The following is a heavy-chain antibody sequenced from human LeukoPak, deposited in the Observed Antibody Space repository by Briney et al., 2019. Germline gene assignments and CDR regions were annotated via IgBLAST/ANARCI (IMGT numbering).Heavy chain of an antibody. CDR2: IIPILGIA. CDR1: GGTFSSYA. CDR3: ARVGEVGYYGDYDY. Sequence: SVKVSCKASGGTFSSYAISWVRQAPGQGLEWMGRIIPILGIANYAQKFQGRVTITADKSTSTAYMELSSLRSEDTAVYYCARVGEVGYYGDYDYWGQGTLVTVSS. V-gene: IGHV1-69*04. D-gene: IGHD4-17*01. J-gene: IGHJ4*02.